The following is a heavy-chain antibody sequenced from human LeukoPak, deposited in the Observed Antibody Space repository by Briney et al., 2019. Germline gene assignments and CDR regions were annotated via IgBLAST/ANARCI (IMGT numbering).Heavy chain of an antibody. V-gene: IGHV3-30-3*01. D-gene: IGHD3-22*01. Sequence: GGSLRLSCAASGFTFSSYAMHWVRQAPGKGLEWVAVISYDGSNKYYADSVKGRFTISRDNSKNTLYLQMNSLRAEDTAVYYCARDRGYYDSSGYPDYWGQETLVTVSS. CDR1: GFTFSSYA. CDR2: ISYDGSNK. J-gene: IGHJ4*02. CDR3: ARDRGYYDSSGYPDY.